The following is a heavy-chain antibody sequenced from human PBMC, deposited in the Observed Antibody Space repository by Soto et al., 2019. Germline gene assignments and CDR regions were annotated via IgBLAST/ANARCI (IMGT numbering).Heavy chain of an antibody. J-gene: IGHJ3*02. CDR3: ARLYCSGGSCDSAFDI. CDR2: LSQDGADK. D-gene: IGHD2-15*01. Sequence: AGGSLRLSCEASGFTFRNYWMSWVRQAPGKGPEWVANLSQDGADKKYVDSVKGRFTISRDNAENSLYLQMNSLRDDDTAIYYCARLYCSGGSCDSAFDIWGQGTMVTVSS. V-gene: IGHV3-7*01. CDR1: GFTFRNYW.